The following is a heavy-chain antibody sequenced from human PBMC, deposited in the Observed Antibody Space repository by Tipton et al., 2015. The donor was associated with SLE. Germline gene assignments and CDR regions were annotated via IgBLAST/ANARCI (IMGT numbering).Heavy chain of an antibody. CDR2: IYYSGST. CDR1: GGSISSYY. Sequence: TLSLTCTVSGGSISSYYWSWIRQPPGKGLEWIGYIYYSGSTNYNPSLKSRVTISVDTSKNQFSPKLSSVTAADTAVYYCARGAPRGYSGYDSIPLAAAGHTFDYWGQGTLVTVSS. D-gene: IGHD5-12*01. J-gene: IGHJ4*02. CDR3: ARGAPRGYSGYDSIPLAAAGHTFDY. V-gene: IGHV4-59*01.